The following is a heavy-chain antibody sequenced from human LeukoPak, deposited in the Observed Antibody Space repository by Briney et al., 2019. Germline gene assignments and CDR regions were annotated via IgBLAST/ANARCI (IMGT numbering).Heavy chain of an antibody. Sequence: SGTLSLTCAVSGGSISSSKWWTWVRQPPGKGLEWIGEIYQRGNTNYNPSLKSRVTLSVDKSKNQFSLKLSSVTAADTAVYYCAREWVLSKDDAFDIWGQGTMVTVSS. CDR1: GGSISSSKW. CDR3: AREWVLSKDDAFDI. D-gene: IGHD1-26*01. CDR2: IYQRGNT. V-gene: IGHV4-4*02. J-gene: IGHJ3*02.